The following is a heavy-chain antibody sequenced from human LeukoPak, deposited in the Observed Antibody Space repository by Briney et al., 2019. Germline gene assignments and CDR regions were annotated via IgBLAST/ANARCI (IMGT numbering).Heavy chain of an antibody. Sequence: SQTLSLTCDISGDSVSSNSVTWNWIRQSPWRGLEWLGRTYYRSKWFNDYAVSVKSRITINPDTSKNQFSLQLNSVTPEDTAVYYCARGVFPAFDIWGQGTMVTVSS. CDR2: TYYRSKWFN. CDR1: GDSVSSNSVT. V-gene: IGHV6-1*01. J-gene: IGHJ3*02. CDR3: ARGVFPAFDI. D-gene: IGHD3-10*01.